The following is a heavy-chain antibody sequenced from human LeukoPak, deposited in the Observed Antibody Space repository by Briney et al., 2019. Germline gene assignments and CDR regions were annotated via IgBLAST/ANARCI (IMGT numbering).Heavy chain of an antibody. D-gene: IGHD3-10*01. CDR2: ISGSGGST. V-gene: IGHV3-23*01. CDR3: AKDPPITMVRGVIINPFDY. CDR1: GFTFSSYA. Sequence: PGWSLRLSCAASGFTFSSYAMNWVRQAPGKGLEWVSAISGSGGSTYYADSVKGRFTISRDNSKNTLYLQMNSLRAEDTAVYYCAKDPPITMVRGVIINPFDYWGQGTLVTVSS. J-gene: IGHJ4*02.